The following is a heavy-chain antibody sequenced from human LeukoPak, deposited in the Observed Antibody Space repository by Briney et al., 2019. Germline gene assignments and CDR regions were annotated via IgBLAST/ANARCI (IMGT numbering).Heavy chain of an antibody. CDR1: GGSISSYY. D-gene: IGHD6-13*01. V-gene: IGHV4-59*08. CDR3: ARLVSSSSPNWFDP. CDR2: INYSGST. J-gene: IGHJ5*02. Sequence: PSETLSLTCTVSGGSISSYYWSWIRQPPGKGLEWIGYINYSGSTNYNPSLKSRVTISVDTSKNQFSLKLSSVTAADTAVYYCARLVSSSSPNWFDPWGQGTLVTVSS.